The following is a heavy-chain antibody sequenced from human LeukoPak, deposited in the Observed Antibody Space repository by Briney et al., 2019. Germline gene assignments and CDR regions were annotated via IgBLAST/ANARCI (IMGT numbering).Heavy chain of an antibody. Sequence: GGSLRLSCAASGFTVSSNYMSGVRQAPGKGVEWVSLIYSGGRTYYTDSVKGGVTISRDKSKSTPYLQKRSLRAEDKGLYYFVGDYGQDGITMIVVPPHYWGQGTLVTVSS. D-gene: IGHD3-22*01. CDR3: VGDYGQDGITMIVVPPHY. CDR2: IYSGGRT. V-gene: IGHV3-66*01. J-gene: IGHJ4*02. CDR1: GFTVSSNY.